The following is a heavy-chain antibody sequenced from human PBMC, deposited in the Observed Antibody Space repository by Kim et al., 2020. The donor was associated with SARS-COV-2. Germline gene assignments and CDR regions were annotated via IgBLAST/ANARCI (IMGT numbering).Heavy chain of an antibody. CDR2: IYHSGST. CDR3: ARDLGSGSYYFDY. Sequence: SETLSLTCTVSGYSISSGYYWGWIRQPPGKGLEWIGSIYHSGSTYYNPSLKSRVTISVDTSKNQFSLKLSSVTAADTAVYYCARDLGSGSYYFDYWGQGTLVTVSS. J-gene: IGHJ4*02. V-gene: IGHV4-38-2*02. D-gene: IGHD3-10*01. CDR1: GYSISSGYY.